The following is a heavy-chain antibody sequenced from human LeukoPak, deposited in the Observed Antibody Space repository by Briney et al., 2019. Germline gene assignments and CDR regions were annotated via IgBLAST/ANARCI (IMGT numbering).Heavy chain of an antibody. V-gene: IGHV1-2*02. J-gene: IGHJ4*02. CDR2: INPNSGGT. Sequence: ASVKVSCKASGYTFTGYYMHWVRQAPGQGLGWMGWINPNSGGTNYAQKFQGRVTMTRDTSISTAYMELSRLRSDDTAVYYCARGVPHYDYVWGSYRSYFDYWGQGTLVTVSS. CDR1: GYTFTGYY. CDR3: ARGVPHYDYVWGSYRSYFDY. D-gene: IGHD3-16*02.